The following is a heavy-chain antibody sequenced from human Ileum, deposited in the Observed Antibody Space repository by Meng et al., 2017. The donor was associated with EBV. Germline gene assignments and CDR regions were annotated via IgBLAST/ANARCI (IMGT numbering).Heavy chain of an antibody. CDR3: ARESYSDSSGYYSLDY. Sequence: QVQLQGSGPGLVKPSGPLSRTCAVSGGSISSSNWWSWVRQAPGKGLEWIGEIHHTESTNYNPSLKSRVTISVDKSKNQFSLKLSSVTAADTAVYYCARESYSDSSGYYSLDYWGQGSLVTVSS. D-gene: IGHD3-22*01. V-gene: IGHV4-4*02. CDR1: GGSISSSNW. CDR2: IHHTEST. J-gene: IGHJ4*02.